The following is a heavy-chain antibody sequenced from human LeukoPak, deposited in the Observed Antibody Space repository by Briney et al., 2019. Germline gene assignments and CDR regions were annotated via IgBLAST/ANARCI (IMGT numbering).Heavy chain of an antibody. CDR2: INPNSGGT. J-gene: IGHJ4*02. D-gene: IGHD3-3*01. V-gene: IGHV1-2*02. Sequence: GASVKVSCKASGYTFTGYYMHWVRQAPGQGLEWMGWINPNSGGTNYAQKFQGRVTITRNTSISTAYMELSSLRSEDTAVYYCARTSVEDFWSGYYDYWGQGTLVTVSS. CDR3: ARTSVEDFWSGYYDY. CDR1: GYTFTGYY.